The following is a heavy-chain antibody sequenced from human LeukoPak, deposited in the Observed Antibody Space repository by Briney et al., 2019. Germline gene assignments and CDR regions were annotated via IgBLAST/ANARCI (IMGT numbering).Heavy chain of an antibody. J-gene: IGHJ4*02. CDR2: INPNSGGT. D-gene: IGHD2-8*01. V-gene: IGHV1-2*02. Sequence: ASVKVSCKASGYTFNGYYMHWVRQAPGQGLEWMGCINPNSGGTKYAQKFQGRVTMTRDTSISTVYMELSRLTSDDTAAYYCARGKVRSTSHLMGYWGQGTLVTVSS. CDR3: ARGKVRSTSHLMGY. CDR1: GYTFNGYY.